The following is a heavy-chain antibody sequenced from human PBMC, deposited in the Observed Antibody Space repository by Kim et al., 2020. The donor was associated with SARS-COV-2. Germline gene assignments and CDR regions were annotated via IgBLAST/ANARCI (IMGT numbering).Heavy chain of an antibody. V-gene: IGHV4-38-2*02. CDR3: ARDVLDNVKMRFDP. Sequence: SETLSLTCTVSGYSISSGYYWGWIQQHEGKGVDWIGSIYHSGNNYSNPSLKSRDTISVDTSKNQFSLRLCSETAADTAVLYCARDVLDNVKMRFDPWGQGTLVTVSS. CDR1: GYSISSGYY. CDR2: IYHSGNN. D-gene: IGHD2-8*02. J-gene: IGHJ5*02.